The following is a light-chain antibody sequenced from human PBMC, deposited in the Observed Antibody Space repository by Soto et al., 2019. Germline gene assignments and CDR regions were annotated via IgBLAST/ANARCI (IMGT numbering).Light chain of an antibody. V-gene: IGKV1-8*01. Sequence: QLTPYPSPLSASLGHLYTTTSRASQDISSYLDWYQQKPGKAPKLLIYDVSNLQSGVPSRFSGSGSGTDFTLTISSLQAQDFATYYCQQANAYPPTFGGGTKVDIK. J-gene: IGKJ4*01. CDR1: QDISSY. CDR2: DVS. CDR3: QQANAYPPT.